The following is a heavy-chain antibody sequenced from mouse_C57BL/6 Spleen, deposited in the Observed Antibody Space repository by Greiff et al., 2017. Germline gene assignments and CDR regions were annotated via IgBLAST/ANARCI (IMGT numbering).Heavy chain of an antibody. Sequence: VQLQESGAELARPGASVKLSCKASGYTFTSYGISWVKQRTGQGLEWIGEIYPRSGNTYYNEKFKGKATLTADTSSSTAYMELRSLPSEDSAVYFCARGITAVVQYYFDYWGQGTTLTVSS. CDR1: GYTFTSYG. J-gene: IGHJ2*01. V-gene: IGHV1-81*01. CDR3: ARGITAVVQYYFDY. D-gene: IGHD1-1*01. CDR2: IYPRSGNT.